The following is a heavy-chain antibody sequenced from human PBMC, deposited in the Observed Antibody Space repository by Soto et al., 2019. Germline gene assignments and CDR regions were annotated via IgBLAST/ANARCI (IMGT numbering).Heavy chain of an antibody. CDR3: AASIFYYGMDV. CDR2: IYPGDSDT. J-gene: IGHJ6*02. V-gene: IGHV5-51*01. Sequence: ESLKISCKGSGYTFTNYWIGWVRQMPGKGLEWMGIIYPGDSDTKYNPSFQGQVTISADKSITTTYLRWTSLKASDTAIYYCAASIFYYGMDVWGQGTTVTVSS. CDR1: GYTFTNYW.